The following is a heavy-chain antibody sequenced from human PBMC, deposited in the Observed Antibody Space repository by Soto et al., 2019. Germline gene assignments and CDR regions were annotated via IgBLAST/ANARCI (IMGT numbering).Heavy chain of an antibody. CDR2: MYHSGST. D-gene: IGHD6-6*01. Sequence: PSETLSLTCTVSGGSISSGGYYWSWIRQHPGKGLEWIGYMYHSGSTYYNPSLKSRLTISVDTSKKQFSLKLNSVTAADTAVYYCARLGGWLEALYSWGQGTLVTVSS. J-gene: IGHJ5*02. V-gene: IGHV4-31*03. CDR3: ARLGGWLEALYS. CDR1: GGSISSGGYY.